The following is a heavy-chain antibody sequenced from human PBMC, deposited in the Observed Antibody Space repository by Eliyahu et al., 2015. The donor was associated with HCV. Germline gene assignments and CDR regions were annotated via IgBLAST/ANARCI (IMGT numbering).Heavy chain of an antibody. D-gene: IGHD3-10*01. V-gene: IGHV3-9*01. CDR1: GFNFEDDD. J-gene: IGHJ6*03. CDR2: LSWNSGSI. CDR3: AKQRGDHYFYFDL. Sequence: EVQLVESGGGLVXXGRSXRLSCVASGFNFEDDDMHWVRXAPGKGLEWVSGLSWNSGSIDYADSVRGRFTISRDNDKNSLYLQMSSLRGEDTTLYYCAKQRGDHYFYFDLWGKRDPGHRLF.